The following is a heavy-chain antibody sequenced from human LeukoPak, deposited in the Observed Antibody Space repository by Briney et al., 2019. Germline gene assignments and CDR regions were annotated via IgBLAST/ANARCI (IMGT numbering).Heavy chain of an antibody. V-gene: IGHV3-23*01. Sequence: GGSLRLSCAASGFTFSSYAMSWVRQAPGKGLEWVSAISGSGDSTYYADADSVQGRFTISRDNSKNTLYLQMNSLSAEDTAVYYCAKDKEYSSSSFFGRTDYWGQGTLVTVSS. CDR2: ISGSGDST. CDR3: AKDKEYSSSSFFGRTDY. D-gene: IGHD6-6*01. J-gene: IGHJ4*02. CDR1: GFTFSSYA.